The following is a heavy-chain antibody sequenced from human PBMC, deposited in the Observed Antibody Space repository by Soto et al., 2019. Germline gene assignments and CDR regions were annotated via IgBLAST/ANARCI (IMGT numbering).Heavy chain of an antibody. V-gene: IGHV3-21*06. D-gene: IGHD4-17*01. Sequence: GGALRLSCEGSGFNVRNFNMIWIRQAPGKGLECVSSVSGSSSYIYYADSVKGRFTVSRDNANNLVFLQMNGLRPEDTAMYYCARDLRGHYGPWGQGTMVTVSS. CDR3: ARDLRGHYGP. J-gene: IGHJ3*01. CDR2: VSGSSSYI. CDR1: GFNVRNFN.